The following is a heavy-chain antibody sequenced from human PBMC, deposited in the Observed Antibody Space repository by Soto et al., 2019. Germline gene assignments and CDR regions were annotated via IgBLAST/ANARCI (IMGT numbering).Heavy chain of an antibody. Sequence: PSETLSLTCTVSGGSISSYYWSWIRQPPGKGLEWIGYIYYSGSTNYNPSLKSRVTISVDTSKNQFSLKLSSVTAADTAVYYCAKDTYYYSSSGYYVFDSWGQGTLVTVSS. V-gene: IGHV4-59*12. CDR1: GGSISSYY. CDR2: IYYSGST. CDR3: AKDTYYYSSSGYYVFDS. J-gene: IGHJ4*02. D-gene: IGHD3-22*01.